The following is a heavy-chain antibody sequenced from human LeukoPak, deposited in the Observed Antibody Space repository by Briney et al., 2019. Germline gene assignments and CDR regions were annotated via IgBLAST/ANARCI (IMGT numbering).Heavy chain of an antibody. J-gene: IGHJ4*02. CDR2: INPHSGGT. Sequence: ASVKVSCKASRYTFTGYYIHWVRQAPGQGREWMGWINPHSGGTNYAQKFQGGVTMTRDTTITTAYMELSSLRSDDTAVYYCARDVGEYCSSTNCYASHYWGQGTLVTVSS. CDR1: RYTFTGYY. D-gene: IGHD2-2*01. CDR3: ARDVGEYCSSTNCYASHY. V-gene: IGHV1-2*02.